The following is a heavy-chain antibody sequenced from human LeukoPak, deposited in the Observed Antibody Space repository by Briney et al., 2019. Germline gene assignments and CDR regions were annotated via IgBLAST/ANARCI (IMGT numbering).Heavy chain of an antibody. J-gene: IGHJ4*02. CDR2: IYYSGST. CDR3: ARHGTPLRYGSGNYYKGAPFDY. Sequence: SETLSLTCTVSGGSISTRSYYWAWIRQPPGKGLEWIGSIYYSGSTSYNPSLKSRLTISVDTSKNQFSLKLSSVTAADTAVYYCARHGTPLRYGSGNYYKGAPFDYWGQGTLVTVSS. CDR1: GGSISTRSYY. D-gene: IGHD3-10*01. V-gene: IGHV4-39*01.